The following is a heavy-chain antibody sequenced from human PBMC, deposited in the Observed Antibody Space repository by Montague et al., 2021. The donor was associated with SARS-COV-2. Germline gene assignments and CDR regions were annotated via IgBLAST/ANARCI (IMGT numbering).Heavy chain of an antibody. CDR3: AEDPYYYGLWYGMDV. J-gene: IGHJ6*02. V-gene: IGHV3-23*01. CDR1: GFTFSNSA. Sequence: SLRLSCAASGFTFSNSAMNWVRQAPGKGLEWVSGSSGSDGGTHYADSVKGRFTISRDNSKNVLYLQMNSLRAEDTALYYCAEDPYYYGLWYGMDVWGRGTTVTVSS. D-gene: IGHD3-10*01. CDR2: SSGSDGGT.